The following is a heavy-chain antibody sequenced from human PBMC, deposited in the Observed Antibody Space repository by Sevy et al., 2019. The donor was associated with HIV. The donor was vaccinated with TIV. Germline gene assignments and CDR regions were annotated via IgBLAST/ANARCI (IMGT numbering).Heavy chain of an antibody. V-gene: IGHV3-7*04. CDR3: ARGGSYGDDRYHYYYGIDV. CDR2: IYQDGTEK. D-gene: IGHD4-17*01. CDR1: GFNFRSYW. J-gene: IGHJ6*02. Sequence: GGSLRLSCEASGFNFRSYWMSWVRQAPGKGLEWVASIYQDGTEKHYGDSPKGRFTISRDNAKNSLYLQVNSLAGEDTAVYYCARGGSYGDDRYHYYYGIDVWGQGTTVTVSS.